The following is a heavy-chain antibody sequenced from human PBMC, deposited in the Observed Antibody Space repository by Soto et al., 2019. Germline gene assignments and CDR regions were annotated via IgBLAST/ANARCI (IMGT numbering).Heavy chain of an antibody. V-gene: IGHV1-18*01. D-gene: IGHD3-9*01. CDR2: ISAYNGNT. Sequence: ASVKVSCKASGYTFTSYGISWVRQAPGQGLEWMGWISAYNGNTNYAQKLQGRVTMTTDTSTSTAYMELRSLRSDDTAVYYCARERVGDILTGPPYYYYGMDVWGQGTTVTVSS. J-gene: IGHJ6*02. CDR3: ARERVGDILTGPPYYYYGMDV. CDR1: GYTFTSYG.